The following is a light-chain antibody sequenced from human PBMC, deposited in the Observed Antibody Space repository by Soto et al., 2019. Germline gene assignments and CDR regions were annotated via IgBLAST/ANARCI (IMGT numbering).Light chain of an antibody. CDR1: QSVSSSH. CDR2: GAS. Sequence: VLTQSPASLSLSPGERAALSCRASQSVSSSHLVWYQQKPGQAPRLLIYGASTRATGIPDRFSGSGSGTDFTLTISRLEPEDFALHYCHQYGTSYTFGQGTKLEI. CDR3: HQYGTSYT. J-gene: IGKJ2*01. V-gene: IGKV3-20*01.